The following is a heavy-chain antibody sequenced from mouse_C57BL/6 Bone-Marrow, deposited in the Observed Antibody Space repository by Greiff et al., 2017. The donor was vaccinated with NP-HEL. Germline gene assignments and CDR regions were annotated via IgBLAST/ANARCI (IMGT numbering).Heavy chain of an antibody. D-gene: IGHD2-4*01. J-gene: IGHJ3*01. V-gene: IGHV14-4*01. Sequence: VQLKESGAELVRPGASVKLSCTASGFNIKDDYMHWVKQRPEQGLEWIGWIDPENGDTEYASKFQGKATITADTSSNTAYMQLSSLRSEDTAVYYCTTDDYDEGFAYWGQGTLVTVSA. CDR3: TTDDYDEGFAY. CDR2: IDPENGDT. CDR1: GFNIKDDY.